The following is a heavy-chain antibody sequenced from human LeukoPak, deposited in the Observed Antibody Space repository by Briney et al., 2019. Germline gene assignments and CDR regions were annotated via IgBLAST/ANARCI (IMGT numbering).Heavy chain of an antibody. CDR3: ATTIGARLMYFDY. J-gene: IGHJ4*02. CDR2: ISGYNSKP. V-gene: IGHV1-18*01. CDR1: GYSFTNYG. D-gene: IGHD6-6*01. Sequence: GASVKVSCKTSGYSFTNYGITWVRQAPGQGLEWMGWISGYNSKPFYAQNFQGRVTMTTDTSTSTVYMEVRSLRSDDTAVYYCATTIGARLMYFDYWGQGTLVTVSS.